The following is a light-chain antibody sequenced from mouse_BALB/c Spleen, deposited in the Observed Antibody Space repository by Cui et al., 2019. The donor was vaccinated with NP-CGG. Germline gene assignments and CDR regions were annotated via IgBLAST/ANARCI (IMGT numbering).Light chain of an antibody. CDR2: GTN. J-gene: IGLJ1*01. CDR3: ALWYSNHWV. V-gene: IGLV1*01. Sequence: QAVVTQESALTTSPGETVTLTCRSSTGAVTTRNYANWVQEKPDHLFPGLIGGTNNRVPGVPARFSGSLIGDKAALTITGAQTEDEAIYFCALWYSNHWVFGGGTKLTVL. CDR1: TGAVTTRNY.